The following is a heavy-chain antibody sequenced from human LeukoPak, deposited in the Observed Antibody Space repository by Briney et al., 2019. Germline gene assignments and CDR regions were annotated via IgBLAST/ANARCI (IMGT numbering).Heavy chain of an antibody. CDR1: GFTFSSYS. J-gene: IGHJ4*02. CDR2: ISSSSSYI. V-gene: IGHV3-21*01. CDR3: ARDGTDDSSGSAY. D-gene: IGHD3-22*01. Sequence: GGSLRLSCAASGFTFSSYSMNWVRQAPGKGLEWVSSISSSSSYIYYADSVKGRFTISRDNAKNSLYLQMNSLRAEDTAVYYCARDGTDDSSGSAYWGQGTLVTVSS.